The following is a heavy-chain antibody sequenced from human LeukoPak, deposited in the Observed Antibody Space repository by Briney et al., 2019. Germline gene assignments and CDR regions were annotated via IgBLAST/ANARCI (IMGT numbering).Heavy chain of an antibody. V-gene: IGHV4-31*03. D-gene: IGHD3-22*01. CDR3: ARSHSYYYDSSGYYSDY. Sequence: PSQTLSLTCTVSGGSISSGNYYWIWIRQHPGKGLEWIGYIHYSGSTSYNPSLRSRVTISADTSKNQFSLKLSSMTAADTAVYYCARSHSYYYDSSGYYSDYWGQGTLVTVSS. CDR2: IHYSGST. CDR1: GGSISSGNYY. J-gene: IGHJ4*02.